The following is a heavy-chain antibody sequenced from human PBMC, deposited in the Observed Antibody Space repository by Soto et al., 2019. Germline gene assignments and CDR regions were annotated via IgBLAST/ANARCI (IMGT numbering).Heavy chain of an antibody. CDR3: ARPAGRLANWFDP. CDR2: INPSGGST. CDR1: GYTFTDYR. J-gene: IGHJ5*02. Sequence: QVQLVQSGVEVKKPGASVKVSCKASGYTFTDYRMIWVRQAPGQGLEWMGIINPSGGSTNYAPNFQGRVTLTRGSFTSTVYMEPSNLRSEDTAVYYCARPAGRLANWFDPWGQGTLVTVSS. D-gene: IGHD6-6*01. V-gene: IGHV1-46*01.